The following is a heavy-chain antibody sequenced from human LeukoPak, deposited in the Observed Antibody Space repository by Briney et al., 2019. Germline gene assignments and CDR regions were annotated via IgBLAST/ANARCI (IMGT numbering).Heavy chain of an antibody. J-gene: IGHJ6*03. Sequence: ASVKVSCKASGYTFTGYYTHWVRQAPGQGLEWMGWINPNSGGTNYAQKFQGRVTMTRDTYISTAYMELSRLRSDDTAVYYCARAEAAARYYYYYYMDVWGKGTTVTVSS. CDR1: GYTFTGYY. D-gene: IGHD6-13*01. CDR2: INPNSGGT. CDR3: ARAEAAARYYYYYYMDV. V-gene: IGHV1-2*02.